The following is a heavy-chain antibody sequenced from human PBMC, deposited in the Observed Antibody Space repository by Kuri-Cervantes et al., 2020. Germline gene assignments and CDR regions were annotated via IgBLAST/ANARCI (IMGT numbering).Heavy chain of an antibody. Sequence: SVKVSCKASGGTFSSYAISWVRRAPGQGLEWMGGIIPIFGTANYAQKFQGRVTITTDESTSTAYMELSSLRSEDTAVYYCARARYYYNGGAFMDVWGKGTTVTVSS. V-gene: IGHV1-69*05. D-gene: IGHD2/OR15-2a*01. J-gene: IGHJ6*03. CDR3: ARARYYYNGGAFMDV. CDR2: IIPIFGTA. CDR1: GGTFSSYA.